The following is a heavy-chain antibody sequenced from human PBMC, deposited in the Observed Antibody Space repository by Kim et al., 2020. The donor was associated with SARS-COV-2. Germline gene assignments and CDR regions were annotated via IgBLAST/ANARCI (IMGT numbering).Heavy chain of an antibody. V-gene: IGHV4-31*02. Sequence: PSLKSRVTISVDTSKNQFSLKLSSVTAADTAVYYCVRGGYSYGLTYYFDYWGQGTLVTVSS. CDR3: VRGGYSYGLTYYFDY. J-gene: IGHJ4*02. D-gene: IGHD5-18*01.